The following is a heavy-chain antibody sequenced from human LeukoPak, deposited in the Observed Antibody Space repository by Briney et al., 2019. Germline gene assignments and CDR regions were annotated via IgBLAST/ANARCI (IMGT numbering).Heavy chain of an antibody. CDR1: GGTFSSYA. V-gene: IGHV1-69*13. D-gene: IGHD2-21*02. CDR2: IIPIFGTA. CDR3: ARSRLAYCGGDCYTFDY. J-gene: IGHJ4*02. Sequence: SVKVSCKASGGTFSSYAISWVRQAPGQGLEWMGGIIPIFGTANYAQKFQGRVTITADESTSTAYMELSSLRSEDTAVYYCARSRLAYCGGDCYTFDYWGQGTLVTVSS.